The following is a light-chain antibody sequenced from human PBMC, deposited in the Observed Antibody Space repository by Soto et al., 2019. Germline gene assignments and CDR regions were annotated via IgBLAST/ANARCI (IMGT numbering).Light chain of an antibody. CDR1: SRDVGGYNY. J-gene: IGLJ3*02. CDR3: SSYTSSSPNWV. V-gene: IGLV2-14*01. CDR2: DVS. Sequence: QSALTQPDSVSGSPGQSITISCTGTSRDVGGYNYVSWYQQHPGKAPKLMIYDVSNRPSGVSNRFSGSKSSNTASLTISGLQAEDEADYYCSSYTSSSPNWVFGGGTKLTVL.